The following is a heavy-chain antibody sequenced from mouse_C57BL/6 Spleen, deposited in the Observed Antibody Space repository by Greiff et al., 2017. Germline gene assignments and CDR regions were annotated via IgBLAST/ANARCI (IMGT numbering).Heavy chain of an antibody. CDR2: ISSGSSTI. Sequence: EVQLVESGGGLVKPGGSLKLSCAASGFTFSDYGMHWVRQAPEKGLEWVAYISSGSSTIYYADTVKGRFTISRDNAKNTLFLQMTSLRSEDTAMYYCARSDYGSSLFDYWGQGTTLTVSS. CDR1: GFTFSDYG. V-gene: IGHV5-17*01. D-gene: IGHD1-1*01. CDR3: ARSDYGSSLFDY. J-gene: IGHJ2*01.